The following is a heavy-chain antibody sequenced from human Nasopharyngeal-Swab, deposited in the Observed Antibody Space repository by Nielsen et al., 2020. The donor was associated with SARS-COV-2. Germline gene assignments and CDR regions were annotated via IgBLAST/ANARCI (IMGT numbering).Heavy chain of an antibody. Sequence: WIRQPPGKGLEWIGRIYYSGSTHYNPSLKSRVTISVDTSKNQFSLKLSSVTAADTAVYYCASQNFWSGYYKRDPIDYWGQGTLVTVSS. V-gene: IGHV4-39*07. CDR2: IYYSGST. D-gene: IGHD3-3*01. J-gene: IGHJ4*02. CDR3: ASQNFWSGYYKRDPIDY.